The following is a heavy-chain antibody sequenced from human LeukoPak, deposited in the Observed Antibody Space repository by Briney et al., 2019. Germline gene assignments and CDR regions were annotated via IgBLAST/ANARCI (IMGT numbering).Heavy chain of an antibody. J-gene: IGHJ6*04. Sequence: SETLSLTCAVYGGSFSGYYWSWIRQPPGKGLEWIGEINHSGSTNYNPSLKSRVTISVDTSKNQFSLKLSSGTAADTAVYYCARGQDVSPSRDMVRGPYYYYGMDVWGKGTTVTVSS. CDR2: INHSGST. CDR3: ARGQDVSPSRDMVRGPYYYYGMDV. V-gene: IGHV4-34*01. CDR1: GGSFSGYY. D-gene: IGHD3-10*01.